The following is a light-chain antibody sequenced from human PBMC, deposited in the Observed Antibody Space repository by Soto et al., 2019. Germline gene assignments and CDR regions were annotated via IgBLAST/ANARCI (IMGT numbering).Light chain of an antibody. Sequence: QSVLTQPPSVSEAPRQRVTISCSGSSSNIKNNVVNWYQQLPGKAPKLLIYYDDLLASGVSDRFSGSKSGTSASLAVSGLQSEDEATYYCATWDDSLNAWVFGGGTKVTVL. V-gene: IGLV1-36*01. CDR3: ATWDDSLNAWV. CDR1: SSNIKNNV. J-gene: IGLJ3*02. CDR2: YDD.